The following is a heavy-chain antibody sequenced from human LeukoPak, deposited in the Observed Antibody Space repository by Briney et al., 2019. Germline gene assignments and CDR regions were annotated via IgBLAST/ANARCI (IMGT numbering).Heavy chain of an antibody. D-gene: IGHD3-16*01. CDR1: GLTFSSYA. V-gene: IGHV3-30*04. Sequence: PGRSLRLSCAASGLTFSSYAIHWVRQAPGKGLEWVAVISYDGSNKFYADSVKGRFTISRDNSKNTLYLHMNSLRAEDTAVYYCATDSTSYGGSTPRRWLDWGQGTLVTVSS. CDR3: ATDSTSYGGSTPRRWLD. CDR2: ISYDGSNK. J-gene: IGHJ4*02.